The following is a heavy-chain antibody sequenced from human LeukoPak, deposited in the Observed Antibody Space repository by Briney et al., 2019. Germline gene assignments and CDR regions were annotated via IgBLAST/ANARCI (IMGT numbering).Heavy chain of an antibody. V-gene: IGHV3-7*01. D-gene: IGHD6-19*01. Sequence: PGGSLRLSCAASGFTLSNNWMTWVRQAPGKGLEWVASVKKDASEKYYVDSVKGRFTISRDNSKNTLYLQMNSLRVEDTAVYYCAKEISSSGWSFDYWGQGTLVTVSS. CDR2: VKKDASEK. CDR1: GFTLSNNW. CDR3: AKEISSSGWSFDY. J-gene: IGHJ4*02.